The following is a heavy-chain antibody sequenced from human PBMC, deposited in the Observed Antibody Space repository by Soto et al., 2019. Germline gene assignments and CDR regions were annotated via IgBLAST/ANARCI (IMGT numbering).Heavy chain of an antibody. CDR2: ISYDGSNK. D-gene: IGHD6-6*01. CDR1: GFTFSSYG. CDR3: FNLVPPTADYYYYGMDV. Sequence: ESGGGVVLPGRSLSLSCAASGFTFSSYGMHWVRQAPGKGLEWVAVISYDGSNKYYADSVKGRFTISRDNSKNPLDLQMNSLRAEDTAVYYCFNLVPPTADYYYYGMDVWGQGTTFTVSS. V-gene: IGHV3-30*03. J-gene: IGHJ6*02.